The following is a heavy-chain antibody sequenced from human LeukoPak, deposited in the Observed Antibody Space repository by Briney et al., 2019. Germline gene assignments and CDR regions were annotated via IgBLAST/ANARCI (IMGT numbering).Heavy chain of an antibody. D-gene: IGHD6-13*01. J-gene: IGHJ4*02. CDR1: GFSFSSYG. CDR2: IRYDGSNK. Sequence: RGSLRLSCAASGFSFSSYGMHWVRQAPGKGLEWVAFIRYDGSNKYYADSVKGRFTISRDNSKNTLYLQMNSLRAEDTAVYYCAKSPIAAAAPRFDYWGQGTLVTVSS. V-gene: IGHV3-30*02. CDR3: AKSPIAAAAPRFDY.